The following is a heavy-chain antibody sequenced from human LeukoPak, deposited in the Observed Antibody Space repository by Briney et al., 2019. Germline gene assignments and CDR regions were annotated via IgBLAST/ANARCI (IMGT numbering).Heavy chain of an antibody. J-gene: IGHJ4*02. CDR1: GFTVSSNY. CDR2: IYSGGST. D-gene: IGHD5-18*01. V-gene: IGHV3-53*01. CDR3: ARLRGYSYGAGFDY. Sequence: GGSLRLSCAASGFTVSSNYMSWVRQAPGKGLEWVSVIYSGGSTYYADSVKGRFTISRDNSKNTLYLQMNSLRAEDTAVYYCARLRGYSYGAGFDYWGQGTLVTVSS.